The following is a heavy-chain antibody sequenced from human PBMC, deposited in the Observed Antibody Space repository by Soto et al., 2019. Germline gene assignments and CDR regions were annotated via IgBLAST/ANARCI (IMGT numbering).Heavy chain of an antibody. J-gene: IGHJ3*02. CDR1: GGTFSSYA. CDR3: ARDEITMFRGPLPDDAFDI. Sequence: SVKVSCKASGGTFSSYAISWVRQAPGQGLEWMGGIIPIFGTANYAQKFQGRVTITADESTSTAYMELSSLRSEDTAVYYCARDEITMFRGPLPDDAFDIWGQAPMVTVSS. D-gene: IGHD3-10*01. V-gene: IGHV1-69*13. CDR2: IIPIFGTA.